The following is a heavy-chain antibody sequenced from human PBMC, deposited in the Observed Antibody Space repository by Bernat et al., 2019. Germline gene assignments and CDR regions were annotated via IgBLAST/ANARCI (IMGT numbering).Heavy chain of an antibody. CDR1: GFTFSSYA. CDR3: AKVTGYYYYYGMDV. V-gene: IGHV3-23*01. CDR2: ISGSGGST. J-gene: IGHJ6*02. Sequence: EVQLLESGGGLVQPGGSLRLSCAASGFTFSSYAMSWVRQAPGKGLEWVSAISGSGGSTYYADSVKGRFTISRDNSKNTLYLQMNSLRDEDTAVYYCAKVTGYYYYYGMDVWGQGTTVTVSS. D-gene: IGHD4-11*01.